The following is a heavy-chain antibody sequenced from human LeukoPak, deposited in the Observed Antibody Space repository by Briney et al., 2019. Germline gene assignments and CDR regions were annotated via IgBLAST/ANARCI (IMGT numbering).Heavy chain of an antibody. V-gene: IGHV1-8*03. Sequence: GASVKVSCKASGYTFTSYDINWVRQATGQGLEWMGWMNPNSGNTGYAQKFQGRVTITRNTSISTAYMELSSLRSEDMAVYYCAREVYYDSSGYYNWGQGTLVTVSS. J-gene: IGHJ4*02. CDR1: GYTFTSYD. D-gene: IGHD3-22*01. CDR2: MNPNSGNT. CDR3: AREVYYDSSGYYN.